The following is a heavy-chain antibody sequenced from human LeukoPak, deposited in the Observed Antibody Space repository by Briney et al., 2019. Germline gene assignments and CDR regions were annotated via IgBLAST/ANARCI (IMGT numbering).Heavy chain of an antibody. CDR1: GFTFSSYR. CDR2: ISSSSSYI. V-gene: IGHV3-21*01. J-gene: IGHJ3*02. D-gene: IGHD5-12*01. CDR3: ARTYIVATIRAFDI. Sequence: PGGSLRLSCAASGFTFSSYRMIWVRQAPGKGPEGVSSISSSSSYIYYADSVKGRFTISRGNAKNSLYLQLNSLRAEDTAVYYCARTYIVATIRAFDIWGQGTMVTVSS.